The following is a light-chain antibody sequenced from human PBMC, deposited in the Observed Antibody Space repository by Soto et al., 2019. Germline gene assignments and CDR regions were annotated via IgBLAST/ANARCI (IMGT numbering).Light chain of an antibody. CDR2: ATS. CDR1: QSISTY. J-gene: IGKJ1*01. CDR3: QKYNSYPWK. Sequence: DIQMTHSPSSLSASVLYVVTITCRASQSISTYLIWYQQKPGKAPKLLIYATSSLQNGVPSGFSGSGSGTEFTLTISSLQPDDFATYYCQKYNSYPWKFGQGTKVDIK. V-gene: IGKV1-39*01.